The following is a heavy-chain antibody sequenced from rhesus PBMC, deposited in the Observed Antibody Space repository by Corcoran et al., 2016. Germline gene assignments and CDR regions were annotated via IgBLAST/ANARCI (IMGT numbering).Heavy chain of an antibody. CDR1: GGSLTNHY. Sequence: QLQLQESGPGLVKPSETLSLTCAVSGGSLTNHYWSWSPQPPGQGLAGIRRIFDSGGTIDYNPSLKSRVTLSTDTSRNQFSLKLYSVTAADTAVYYCARACSGFGCPLVNIDYWGQGVLVTVSS. J-gene: IGHJ4*01. CDR2: IFDSGGTI. CDR3: ARACSGFGCPLVNIDY. V-gene: IGHV4-173*01. D-gene: IGHD2-21*01.